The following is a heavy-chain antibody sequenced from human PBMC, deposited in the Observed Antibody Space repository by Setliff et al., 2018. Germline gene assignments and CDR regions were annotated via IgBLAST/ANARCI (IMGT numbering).Heavy chain of an antibody. CDR2: ISSPDSYYI. CDR3: ARSPANGGHDAFDI. V-gene: IGHV3-21*05. Sequence: GGSLRLSCSGSGFNFSNYEINWVRQAPGKGLEWISYISSPDSYYIYYADSIKGRFTISRDNAKSSLYLQMNSLRAEDTAVFYCARSPANGGHDAFDIWGQGTMVTVSS. J-gene: IGHJ3*02. D-gene: IGHD6-25*01. CDR1: GFNFSNYE.